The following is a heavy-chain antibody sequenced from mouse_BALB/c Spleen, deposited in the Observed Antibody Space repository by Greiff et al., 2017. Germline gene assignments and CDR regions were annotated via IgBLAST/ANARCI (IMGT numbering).Heavy chain of an antibody. V-gene: IGHV7-3*02. D-gene: IGHD2-14*01. CDR2: IRNKANGYTT. J-gene: IGHJ4*01. Sequence: EVLLVESGGGLVQPGGSLRLSCATSGFTFTDYYMSWVRQPPGKALEWLGFIRNKANGYTTEYSASVKGRFTISRDNSQSILYLQMNTLRAEDSATYYCARAPLYYRYAMDYWGQGTSVTVSS. CDR1: GFTFTDYY. CDR3: ARAPLYYRYAMDY.